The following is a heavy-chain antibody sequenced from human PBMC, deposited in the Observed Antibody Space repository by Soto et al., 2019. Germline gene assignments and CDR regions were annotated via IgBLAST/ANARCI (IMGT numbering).Heavy chain of an antibody. CDR3: AHRVLRTVFGLVTTTAIYFDF. CDR1: GFSLTTSGVG. Sequence: QITLNESGPTVVSPTETLTLTCRFSGFSLTTSGVGVGWIRQSPGKAPEWLAIIYWDDDKRYSASLKNRLTITKDTSKNQVVLTVSDLDPTDTATYYCAHRVLRTVFGLVTTTAIYFDFWGQGTPVAVSS. D-gene: IGHD3-3*01. J-gene: IGHJ4*02. CDR2: IYWDDDK. V-gene: IGHV2-5*02.